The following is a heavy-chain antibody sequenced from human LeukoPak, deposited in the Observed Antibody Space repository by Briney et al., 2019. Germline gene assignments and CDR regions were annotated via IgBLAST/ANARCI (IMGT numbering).Heavy chain of an antibody. J-gene: IGHJ4*02. CDR2: IWYDGSNK. Sequence: PGRSLRLSCAASGFTLSSSGMHWVRQAPGKGLEWVAVIWYDGSNKYYADSVKGRFTISRDNSKNTLYLQMNSLRAEDTAVFYCARDPNRGYSYGYVDYWGQGTLVTVSS. D-gene: IGHD5-18*01. V-gene: IGHV3-33*01. CDR3: ARDPNRGYSYGYVDY. CDR1: GFTLSSSG.